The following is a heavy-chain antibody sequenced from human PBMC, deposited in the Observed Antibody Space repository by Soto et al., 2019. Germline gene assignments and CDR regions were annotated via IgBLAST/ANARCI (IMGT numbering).Heavy chain of an antibody. J-gene: IGHJ4*02. CDR1: GFTFSSYG. CDR3: AKEIRAYSSSWSFDY. Sequence: QVQLVESGGGVVQPGRSLRLSCAASGFTFSSYGMHWVRQAPGEGLEWVVVKSYDGSIQYYTDSAKGRFTISRDNSKSTLYLQMNSLRAEDTAVYYCAKEIRAYSSSWSFDYWGQGTLVTVSS. D-gene: IGHD6-13*01. CDR2: KSYDGSIQ. V-gene: IGHV3-30*18.